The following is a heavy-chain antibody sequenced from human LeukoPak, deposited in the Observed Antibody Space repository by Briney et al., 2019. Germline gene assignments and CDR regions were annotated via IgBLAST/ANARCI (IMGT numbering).Heavy chain of an antibody. Sequence: GRSLRLSCAASGFSFNNYVMHWVRQGPGKGLQWLSFISYDAINKYYSDSVKGRFTISRDNAKNSLYLQMNSLRAEDTAVYYCARVSSGWRMDVWGQGATVTVSS. D-gene: IGHD6-19*01. J-gene: IGHJ6*02. CDR1: GFSFNNYV. CDR2: ISYDAINK. CDR3: ARVSSGWRMDV. V-gene: IGHV3-30-3*01.